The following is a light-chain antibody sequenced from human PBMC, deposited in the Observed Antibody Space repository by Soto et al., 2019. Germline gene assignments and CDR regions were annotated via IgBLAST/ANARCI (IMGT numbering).Light chain of an antibody. CDR1: QSLLYSNGYNY. CDR2: LAS. J-gene: IGKJ5*01. V-gene: IGKV2-28*01. Sequence: DIVLARFRISLPFTPGEAASLSCRSSQSLLYSNGYNYLDWYLQRPGQSPQLLIYLASNRAPGVPDRFSGSGSGTDFTLKSSRVEAEDVGVYYCRQGRQDLTFGQGTLVAI. CDR3: RQGRQDLT.